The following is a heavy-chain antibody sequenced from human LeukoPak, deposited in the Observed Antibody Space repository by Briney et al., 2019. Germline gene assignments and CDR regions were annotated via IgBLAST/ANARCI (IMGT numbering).Heavy chain of an antibody. CDR2: IYTSGST. CDR3: ASTLITMASGPYPYRSYYFDY. D-gene: IGHD3-10*01. Sequence: SQTLSLTCTVSGGSISSGSYYWSWIRQPAGKGLEWIGRIYTSGSTNYNPFLKSRVTISVDTSKNQFSLKLSSVTAADTAVYYCASTLITMASGPYPYRSYYFDYWGQGTLVTVSS. J-gene: IGHJ4*02. V-gene: IGHV4-61*02. CDR1: GGSISSGSYY.